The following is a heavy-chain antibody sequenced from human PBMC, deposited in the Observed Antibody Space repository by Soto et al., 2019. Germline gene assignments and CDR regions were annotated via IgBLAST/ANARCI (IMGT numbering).Heavy chain of an antibody. J-gene: IGHJ6*02. V-gene: IGHV3-23*01. CDR2: ISGSGGST. CDR3: AKDQSVLGGNPYYYYFGMDV. D-gene: IGHD2-15*01. Sequence: LRLSCAASGFTFSSYAMSWVRQAPGKGLEWVSAISGSGGSTYYADSVKGRFTISRDNSKNTLYLQMNSLRAEDTAVYYCAKDQSVLGGNPYYYYFGMDVWGQGTPVTVSS. CDR1: GFTFSSYA.